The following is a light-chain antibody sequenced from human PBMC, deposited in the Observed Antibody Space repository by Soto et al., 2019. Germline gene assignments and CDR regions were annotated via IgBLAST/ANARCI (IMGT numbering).Light chain of an antibody. CDR2: KSS. Sequence: DVQMTQSPLTLSASVGDRVTITCRASEEVRSWLAWYQQKPGKAPKLLIYKSSTLESGVPSRFSGYESGTDFTLTISSLQPEDVAPYYCQQYNIYPYSFGHGTKVEVK. CDR3: QQYNIYPYS. J-gene: IGKJ1*01. V-gene: IGKV1-5*03. CDR1: EEVRSW.